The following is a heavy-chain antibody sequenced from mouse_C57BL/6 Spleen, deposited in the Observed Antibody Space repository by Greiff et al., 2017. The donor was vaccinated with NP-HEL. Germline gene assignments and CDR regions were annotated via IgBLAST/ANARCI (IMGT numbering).Heavy chain of an antibody. Sequence: VQLQESGAELVKPGASVKISCKASGYAFSSYWMNWVKQRPGKGLEWIGQIYPGDGDTNYNGKFKGKSTLTVDKSSSTAYMQLSSLTSEDSAVYYCARGTTVPYWYFDVWGTGTTVTVSS. CDR2: IYPGDGDT. CDR3: ARGTTVPYWYFDV. D-gene: IGHD1-1*01. J-gene: IGHJ1*03. CDR1: GYAFSSYW. V-gene: IGHV1-80*01.